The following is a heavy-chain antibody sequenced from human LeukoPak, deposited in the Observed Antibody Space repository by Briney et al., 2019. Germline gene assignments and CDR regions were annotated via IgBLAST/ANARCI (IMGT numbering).Heavy chain of an antibody. CDR2: FDPEDGET. J-gene: IGHJ4*02. CDR3: ALSFGENYGDYVDY. D-gene: IGHD3-16*01. CDR1: GYTLTELS. V-gene: IGHV1-24*01. Sequence: ASVKVSCKVSGYTLTELSMHWVRQAPGKGLEWMGGFDPEDGETIYAQKFQGRVTMTEDTSTDTAYMELSSLRSEDTAVYYCALSFGENYGDYVDYWGPGTLVTVSS.